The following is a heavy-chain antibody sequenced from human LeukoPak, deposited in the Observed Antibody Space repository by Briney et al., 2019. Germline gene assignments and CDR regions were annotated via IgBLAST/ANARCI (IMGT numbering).Heavy chain of an antibody. D-gene: IGHD6-13*01. J-gene: IGHJ6*03. CDR3: ARGLSAAVPFYYYYYYMDV. CDR1: GGSFSGYY. CDR2: INHSGST. V-gene: IGHV4-34*01. Sequence: SETLSLTCAVYGGSFSGYYWSWIRQPPGKGLEWIGEINHSGSTNYNPSLKSRVTISVDTSKNQFSLKLSSVTAADTAVYYCARGLSAAVPFYYYYYYMDVWGKGTTVTVSS.